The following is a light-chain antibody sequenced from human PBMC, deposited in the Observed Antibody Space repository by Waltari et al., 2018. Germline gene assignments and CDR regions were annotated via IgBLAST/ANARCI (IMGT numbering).Light chain of an antibody. CDR3: QQYNSSPYT. Sequence: EIVLTQSPGTLSLSPGERATLSCRASQSVSSSYLAWYQQKPGQAPRPLIYGTSSRATGIPDRFSGSGSGTDFTLTISRLEPEDSAVYHCQQYNSSPYTFGQGTKLEIK. J-gene: IGKJ2*01. CDR1: QSVSSSY. CDR2: GTS. V-gene: IGKV3-20*01.